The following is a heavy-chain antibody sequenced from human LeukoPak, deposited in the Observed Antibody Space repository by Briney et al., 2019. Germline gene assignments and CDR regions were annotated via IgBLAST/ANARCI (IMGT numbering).Heavy chain of an antibody. Sequence: SETLSLTCAVYGGSFNHYYCTWIRQPPGKGLEWIGSIYHSGSTYYNPSLKSRVTISVDTSKNQFSLKLSSVTAADTAVYYCARGLHGSGSDFWGQGTLVTVSS. CDR2: IYHSGST. CDR3: ARGLHGSGSDF. CDR1: GGSFNHYY. J-gene: IGHJ4*02. V-gene: IGHV4-34*01. D-gene: IGHD3-10*01.